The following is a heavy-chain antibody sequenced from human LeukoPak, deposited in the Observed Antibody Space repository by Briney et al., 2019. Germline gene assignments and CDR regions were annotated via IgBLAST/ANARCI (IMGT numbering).Heavy chain of an antibody. J-gene: IGHJ5*02. CDR2: VHYSGDT. CDR1: GGSITSSSYY. CDR3: ARQPRQFDQKSFDP. D-gene: IGHD1-26*01. Sequence: SETLSLTCTVSGGSITSSSYYWDWIRQPPGKGLEWIGTVHYSGDTHYTASLKSRLTMSVDTSKNHVSLKLRSVPAADTAIYYCARQPRQFDQKSFDPWGQGTQVIVSS. V-gene: IGHV4-39*01.